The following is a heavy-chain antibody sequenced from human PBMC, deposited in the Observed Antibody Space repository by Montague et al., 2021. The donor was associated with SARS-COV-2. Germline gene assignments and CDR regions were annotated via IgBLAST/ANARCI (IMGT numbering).Heavy chain of an antibody. J-gene: IGHJ6*02. V-gene: IGHV3-21*01. Sequence: SLRLSCAASGFTFSSYSMNWVRQAPGKGLEWVSSISSSSSYIYYEDSVKGRFTISRDNAKKSLYLQMNSLRAEDTAVYYCARDPLDYGLWSSGSYYNAYYYYCMDVWGQGTPVTVSS. D-gene: IGHD3-10*01. CDR1: GFTFSSYS. CDR3: ARDPLDYGLWSSGSYYNAYYYYCMDV. CDR2: ISSSSSYI.